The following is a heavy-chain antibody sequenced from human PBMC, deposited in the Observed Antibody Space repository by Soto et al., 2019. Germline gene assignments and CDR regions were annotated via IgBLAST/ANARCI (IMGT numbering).Heavy chain of an antibody. CDR1: GFTLSDHY. Sequence: EVQLVESGGGLVQPGGSLRLSCVGSGFTLSDHYIDWVRQAPGKGLEWVGRSRDKPQGYSTAYAPSVKGRFTTSRDESKNSAYLQMNSLKTEDTAVYYCVRATYFSDSSGCTRCLDSWGQGTLFTVSS. CDR3: VRATYFSDSSGCTRCLDS. CDR2: SRDKPQGYST. V-gene: IGHV3-72*01. D-gene: IGHD3-22*01. J-gene: IGHJ4*02.